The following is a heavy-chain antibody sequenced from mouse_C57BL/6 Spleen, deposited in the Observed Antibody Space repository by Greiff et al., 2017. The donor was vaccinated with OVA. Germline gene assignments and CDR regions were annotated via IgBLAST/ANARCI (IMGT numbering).Heavy chain of an antibody. CDR1: GYTFTSYW. CDR2: IDPSDSYT. Sequence: QVQLKQPGAELVTPGASVKLSCKASGYTFTSYWMHWVKQRPGQGLEWIGEIDPSDSYTNYNQKFKGKSTLTVDKSSSTAYMQLSSLTSEDSAVYYCATYYGSSYWYFDVWGTGTTVTGSS. D-gene: IGHD1-1*01. CDR3: ATYYGSSYWYFDV. V-gene: IGHV1-69*01. J-gene: IGHJ1*03.